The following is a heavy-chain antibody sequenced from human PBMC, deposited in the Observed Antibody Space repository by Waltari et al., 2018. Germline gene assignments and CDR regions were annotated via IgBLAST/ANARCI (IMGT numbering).Heavy chain of an antibody. CDR1: GYTFTSYD. J-gene: IGHJ4*02. D-gene: IGHD6-13*01. CDR2: MNPNSGNT. V-gene: IGHV1-8*01. Sequence: QVQLVQSGAEVKKPGASVKVSCKASGYTFTSYDINWVRQATGQGLEWMGWMNPNSGNTGYAQKFQGRVTMTRNTSISTAYMELSSLRSEDTAVYYCARISRRYSSSWYSSVGFDYWGQGTLVTVSS. CDR3: ARISRRYSSSWYSSVGFDY.